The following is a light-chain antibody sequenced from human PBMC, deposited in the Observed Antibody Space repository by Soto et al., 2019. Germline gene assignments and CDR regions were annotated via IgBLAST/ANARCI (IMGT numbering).Light chain of an antibody. J-gene: IGKJ1*01. CDR3: QQYNSYLTWT. Sequence: DIRMTQSPSSLSASAGDRDTITCRASASISTFLNWYQQTPGKAPKLLISDGSTLQSGVPSRFSGSGSGTDFTLTIGGLQPEDFATYFCQQYNSYLTWTFGQGTKVDIK. CDR2: DGS. CDR1: ASISTF. V-gene: IGKV1-39*01.